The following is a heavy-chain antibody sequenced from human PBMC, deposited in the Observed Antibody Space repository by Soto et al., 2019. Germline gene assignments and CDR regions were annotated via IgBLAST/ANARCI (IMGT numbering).Heavy chain of an antibody. D-gene: IGHD2-2*01. CDR1: GYTFTSYG. V-gene: IGHV1-18*01. CDR2: ISAYNGNT. Sequence: QVQLVQSGAEVKKPGASVKVSCKASGYTFTSYGISWVRQAPGQGLEWMGWISAYNGNTNYAQKLQGRVTMTTDTATSPAYMELMSLRSDDTVVYYCARDTRYCSSTSCPGAWFDPWGQGTLVTVSS. CDR3: ARDTRYCSSTSCPGAWFDP. J-gene: IGHJ5*02.